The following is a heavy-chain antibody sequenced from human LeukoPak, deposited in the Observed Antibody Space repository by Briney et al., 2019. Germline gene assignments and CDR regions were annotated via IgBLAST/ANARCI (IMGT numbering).Heavy chain of an antibody. J-gene: IGHJ4*02. V-gene: IGHV1-69*05. CDR1: GGTFSSYA. Sequence: SVKVSCKASGGTFSSYAISWVRQAPGQGLEWMGGIIPIFGTANYAQKFQGGVTITTDESTSTAYMELSSLRSEDTAVYYCARPRSDRTYSSSWYWTDWGQGTLVTVSS. CDR2: IIPIFGTA. CDR3: ARPRSDRTYSSSWYWTD. D-gene: IGHD6-13*01.